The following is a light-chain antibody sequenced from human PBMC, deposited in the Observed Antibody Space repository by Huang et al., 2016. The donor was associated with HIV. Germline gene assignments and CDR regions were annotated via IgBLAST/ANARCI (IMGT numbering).Light chain of an antibody. CDR2: GAS. V-gene: IGKV3-15*01. J-gene: IGKJ2*02. Sequence: EIVMTQSPATLSVSPGHRATLSCRASQSFSSYLAWYQQKPGQSPRLLIYGASTRATGIPSRFSGSGSGTEFTLTITSLQSEDFVVYYCQQYNNGCTFGQGTKLEIK. CDR1: QSFSSY. CDR3: QQYNNGCT.